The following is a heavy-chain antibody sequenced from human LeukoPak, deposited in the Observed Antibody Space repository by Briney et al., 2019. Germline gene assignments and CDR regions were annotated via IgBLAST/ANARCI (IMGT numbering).Heavy chain of an antibody. CDR1: GGSFSGYY. J-gene: IGHJ4*02. V-gene: IGHV4-34*01. Sequence: SETLSLTCAVYGGSFSGYYWSWIRQPPGKGLEWIGEINHSGSTNYNPSLKSRVTISVDTSRNQFSLKLSSVTAADTAVYYCARDLGIAAAGNDYWGQGTLVTVSS. CDR3: ARDLGIAAAGNDY. D-gene: IGHD6-13*01. CDR2: INHSGST.